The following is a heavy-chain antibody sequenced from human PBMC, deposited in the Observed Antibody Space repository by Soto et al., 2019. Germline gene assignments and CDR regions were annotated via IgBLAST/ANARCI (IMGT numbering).Heavy chain of an antibody. CDR1: GGSISSGDYY. D-gene: IGHD3-22*01. V-gene: IGHV4-30-4*01. CDR2: IYYSGST. Sequence: QVQLQESGPGLVKPSQTLSLTCTVSGGSISSGDYYWSWIRQPPGKGLEWIGYIYYSGSTYYNPSLKSRVTISVDTSKNKVALTLRAVTAADTAVYYCARGAYYYESSGYYHYWVQGTLVTVS. CDR3: ARGAYYYESSGYYHY. J-gene: IGHJ4*02.